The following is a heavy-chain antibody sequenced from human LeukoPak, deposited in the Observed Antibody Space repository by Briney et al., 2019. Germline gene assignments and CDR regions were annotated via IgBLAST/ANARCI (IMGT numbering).Heavy chain of an antibody. CDR1: GFTFSSYE. J-gene: IGHJ6*02. V-gene: IGHV3-48*03. D-gene: IGHD4-17*01. CDR2: ISSSGSTI. CDR3: ARDRYGDYVYFSGFMDV. Sequence: GGSLRLSCAASGFTFSSYEMNWVRQAPGKGPEWVSYISSSGSTIYYADSVKGRFTISRDNAKNSLYLQMNSLRAEDTAVYYCARDRYGDYVYFSGFMDVWGQGTTVTVSS.